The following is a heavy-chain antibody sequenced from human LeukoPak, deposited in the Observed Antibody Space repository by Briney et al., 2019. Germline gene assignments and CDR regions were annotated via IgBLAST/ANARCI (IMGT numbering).Heavy chain of an antibody. CDR1: GFTFSSYS. D-gene: IGHD5-24*01. V-gene: IGHV3-21*04. CDR2: ISGSSSYI. CDR3: ARASNPWLQLS. Sequence: GGSLRLSCAASGFTFSSYSMNWVRQAPGKGLEWVSSISGSSSYIYYADSVKGRFTISRDNAKNSLYLQMNSLRAEDTAVYYCARASNPWLQLSWGQGTLVTVSS. J-gene: IGHJ4*02.